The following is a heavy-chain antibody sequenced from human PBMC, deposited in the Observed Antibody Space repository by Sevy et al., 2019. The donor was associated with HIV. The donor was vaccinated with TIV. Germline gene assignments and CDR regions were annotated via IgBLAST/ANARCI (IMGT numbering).Heavy chain of an antibody. CDR1: GFNLSPYW. J-gene: IGHJ4*02. Sequence: GGSLRLSCVASGFNLSPYWMTWVRQAPGKGLEWVANIKQDGNEKYYVDSVKGRFTVSRDNAKNALYLQMYSLRVEDTAVYFCASNTDHYDSNTFYSVYWGQGTRVTVSS. V-gene: IGHV3-7*01. CDR3: ASNTDHYDSNTFYSVY. D-gene: IGHD3-22*01. CDR2: IKQDGNEK.